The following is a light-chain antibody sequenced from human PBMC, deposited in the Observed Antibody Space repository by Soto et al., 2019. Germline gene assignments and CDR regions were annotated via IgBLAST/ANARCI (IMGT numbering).Light chain of an antibody. Sequence: QSVLTHPASVSGSPGQSITISCTGTSSDIGSYNRVSWYQQPPGTAPKLMIYDVSKRPSGVPDRFSGSKSGNTASLTISGLQAEDEADYYCCSYAGSYTLVFGGGTKVTVL. CDR1: SSDIGSYNR. CDR3: CSYAGSYTLV. J-gene: IGLJ2*01. V-gene: IGLV2-18*02. CDR2: DVS.